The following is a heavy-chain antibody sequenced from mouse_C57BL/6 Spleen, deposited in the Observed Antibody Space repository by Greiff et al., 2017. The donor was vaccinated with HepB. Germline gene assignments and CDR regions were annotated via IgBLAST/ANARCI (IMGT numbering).Heavy chain of an antibody. D-gene: IGHD1-1*01. V-gene: IGHV2-5*01. Sequence: VQLQQSGPGLVQPSQSLSITCTVSGFSLTSYGVHWVRQSPGKGLEWLGVIWRGGSTDYNAAFMSRLSITKDNSKSQVFFKMNSLQADDTAIYYCAKNEITTVVAFYYYAMDYWGQGTSVTVSS. CDR2: IWRGGST. CDR1: GFSLTSYG. J-gene: IGHJ4*01. CDR3: AKNEITTVVAFYYYAMDY.